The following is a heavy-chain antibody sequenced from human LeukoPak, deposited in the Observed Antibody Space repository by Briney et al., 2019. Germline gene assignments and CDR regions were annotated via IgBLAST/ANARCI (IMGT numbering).Heavy chain of an antibody. D-gene: IGHD3-3*01. V-gene: IGHV3-49*04. J-gene: IGHJ4*02. CDR2: IRSIAYGGTT. CDR1: GFTFSDYS. CDR3: TRDASYYDFWSGYSN. Sequence: GGSLRLSCRTSGFTFSDYSMIWVRQAPGKGLEWVGFIRSIAYGGTTEHAASVKDRSTISRDDSKSVAYLDMYSLKTEDTGVYYCTRDASYYDFWSGYSNWGQGTLVTVSS.